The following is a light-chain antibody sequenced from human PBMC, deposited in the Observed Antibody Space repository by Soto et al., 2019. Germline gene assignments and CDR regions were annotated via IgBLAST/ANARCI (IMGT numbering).Light chain of an antibody. Sequence: DIQMTQSPSSLSASVGDRVTITCRASQGISNYLPWYQQKPGKVPKLLIYAGSTLQSGVPSRFSGSGSGTDFTLTISRLQPEDVAIYYCQKYNSAPRTFGQGTKVEIK. J-gene: IGKJ1*01. V-gene: IGKV1-27*01. CDR2: AGS. CDR1: QGISNY. CDR3: QKYNSAPRT.